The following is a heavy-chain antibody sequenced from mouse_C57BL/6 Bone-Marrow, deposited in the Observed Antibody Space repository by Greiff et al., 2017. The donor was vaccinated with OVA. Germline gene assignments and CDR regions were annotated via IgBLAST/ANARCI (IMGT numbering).Heavy chain of an antibody. D-gene: IGHD1-1*01. J-gene: IGHJ2*01. CDR1: GYTFTDSY. CDR2: IYPGSGNT. V-gene: IGHV1-76*01. CDR3: AREGLYGSSPFDY. Sequence: QVQLQQSGAELVRPGASVKLSCKASGYTFTDSYINWVKQRPGQGLEWIARIYPGSGNTYYNEKFKGKATLTAEKSSSTAYMQLSSLTSEDSAVYFCAREGLYGSSPFDYWGQGTTLTVSA.